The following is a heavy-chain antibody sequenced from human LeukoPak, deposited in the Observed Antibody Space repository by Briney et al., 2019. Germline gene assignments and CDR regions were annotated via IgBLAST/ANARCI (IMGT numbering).Heavy chain of an antibody. J-gene: IGHJ6*04. Sequence: PGESLRISCKGSEYRFTSYSSNGVRQIQGKGLEWRGRIEPGDSHTNYSPSFHGPVTISADKSISTAYLQWSSLKASDTAIYYCARAGMDIVIVPAAMQAYYFGMDVWGKGTTVTVSS. CDR1: EYRFTSYS. CDR3: ARAGMDIVIVPAAMQAYYFGMDV. D-gene: IGHD2-2*03. V-gene: IGHV5-10-1*01. CDR2: IEPGDSHT.